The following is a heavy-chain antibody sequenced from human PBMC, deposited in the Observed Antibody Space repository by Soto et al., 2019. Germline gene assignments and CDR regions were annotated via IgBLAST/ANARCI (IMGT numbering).Heavy chain of an antibody. CDR3: ATDLQSYGDYDYYCYGMDV. D-gene: IGHD4-17*01. CDR1: GFTFSTYG. CDR2: ISYDGTNK. J-gene: IGHJ6*04. Sequence: QVQLVESGGGEVQPGRSLTISCAASGFTFSTYGMHWVRQTPGKGLEWVAVISYDGTNKFYSDSVKGRFTISRDNFKNTLTLQMNSLRADDTAVYFCATDLQSYGDYDYYCYGMDVWGVGSRVTVSS. V-gene: IGHV3-30*03.